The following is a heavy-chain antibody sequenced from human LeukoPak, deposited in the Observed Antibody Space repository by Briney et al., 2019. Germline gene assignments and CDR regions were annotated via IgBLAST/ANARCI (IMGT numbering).Heavy chain of an antibody. CDR2: IYFSGNT. J-gene: IGHJ4*02. CDR3: ARQTGSGLFILP. V-gene: IGHV4-39*01. Sequence: SETLSLTCTVSGGSISSSSYYWGWIRQPPGKGLEWIGSIYFSGNTYYHASLERQVSISIDTSKNQFSRELTSVTAADTAVYYCARQTGSGLFILPGGQGTLVTVSS. D-gene: IGHD3/OR15-3a*01. CDR1: GGSISSSSYY.